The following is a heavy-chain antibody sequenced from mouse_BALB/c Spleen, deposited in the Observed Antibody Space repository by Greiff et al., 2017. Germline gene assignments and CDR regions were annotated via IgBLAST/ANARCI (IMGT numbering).Heavy chain of an antibody. CDR3: TRDRVTTATRGDAMDY. CDR1: GFTFSSYT. CDR2: ISSGGSYT. D-gene: IGHD1-2*01. J-gene: IGHJ4*01. V-gene: IGHV5-6-4*01. Sequence: EVQLVESGGGLVKPGGSLKLSCAASGFTFSSYTMSWVRQTPEKRLEWVATISSGGSYTYYPDSVKGRFTISRDNAKNTLYLQMSSLKSEDTAMYYCTRDRVTTATRGDAMDYWGQGTSVTVSS.